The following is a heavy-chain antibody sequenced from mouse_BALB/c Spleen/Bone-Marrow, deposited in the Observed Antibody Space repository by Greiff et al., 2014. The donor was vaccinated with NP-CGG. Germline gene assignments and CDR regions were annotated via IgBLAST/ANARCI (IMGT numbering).Heavy chain of an antibody. V-gene: IGHV1-14*01. D-gene: IGHD2-4*01. CDR3: ARTMIYFYAMDY. Sequence: VQLQQSGPELVKPGASVKVSCKASGYTFTSFVMHWVKQKPGQGLEWIGYINPDNGGTKYNEKFKGKATLTSDKPSTTAYMEPSSLTSEDSAVYYCARTMIYFYAMDYWGQGTSVTVSS. CDR2: INPDNGGT. J-gene: IGHJ4*01. CDR1: GYTFTSFV.